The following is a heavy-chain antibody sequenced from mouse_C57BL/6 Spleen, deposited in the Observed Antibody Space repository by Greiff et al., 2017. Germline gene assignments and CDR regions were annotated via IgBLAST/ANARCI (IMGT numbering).Heavy chain of an antibody. CDR1: GFTFSSYG. J-gene: IGHJ4*01. V-gene: IGHV5-6*01. Sequence: EVQGVESGGDLVKPGGSLKLSCAASGFTFSSYGMSWVRQTPDKRLEWVATISSGGSYSYYPESVKGRFTISRDNAKNTLYLQMSSLKYEDTAMYYCARREGYYAMDYWGQGTSVTVSS. CDR3: ARREGYYAMDY. CDR2: ISSGGSYS.